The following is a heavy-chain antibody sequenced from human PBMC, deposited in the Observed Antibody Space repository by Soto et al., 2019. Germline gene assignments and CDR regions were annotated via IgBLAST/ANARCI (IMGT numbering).Heavy chain of an antibody. D-gene: IGHD3-22*01. CDR2: IYTSGST. J-gene: IGHJ4*02. CDR1: GGSISSYY. Sequence: PSETLSLTCTVSGGSISSYYWSWIRQPAGKGLEWIGRIYTSGSTNYNPSLKSRVTMSVDTSKNQFSLKLSSVTAADTAVYYCARDSTYYYDSSGYYDYWGQGTLVTVSS. V-gene: IGHV4-4*07. CDR3: ARDSTYYYDSSGYYDY.